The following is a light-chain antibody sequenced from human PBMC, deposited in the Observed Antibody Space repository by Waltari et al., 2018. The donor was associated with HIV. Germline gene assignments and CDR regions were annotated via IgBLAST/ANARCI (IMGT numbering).Light chain of an antibody. CDR3: QSTDSSGSYV. V-gene: IGLV3-25*03. CDR2: KDS. Sequence: SYELKQPPSVSVSPGQTATITCSGDALATQYGFWYKQKAGHAPLVIIYKDSERPSGIPERISGSSSGTTVTLTIREVQAEDEADYYCQSTDSSGSYVFGSGTKVTVL. J-gene: IGLJ1*01. CDR1: ALATQY.